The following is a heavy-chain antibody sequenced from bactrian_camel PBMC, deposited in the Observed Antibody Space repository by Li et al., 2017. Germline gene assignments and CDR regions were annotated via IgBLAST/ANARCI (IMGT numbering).Heavy chain of an antibody. J-gene: IGHJ4*01. D-gene: IGHD1*01. V-gene: IGHV3S6*01. CDR3: QINDRQ. CDR1: GYTYSSNC. CDR2: ITSLPSLFRAA. Sequence: QVQLVESGGGSVQPGGSLRLSCDASGYTYSSNCMGWFRQAPGKEVEWVAGITSLPSLFRAASYADSVKGRFIISKDNAENTAYLDLNRLSTEDTAMYYCQINDRQRGRGTQVTVS.